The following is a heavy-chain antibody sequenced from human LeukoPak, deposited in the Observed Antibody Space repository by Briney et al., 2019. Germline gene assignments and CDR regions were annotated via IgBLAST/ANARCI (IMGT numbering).Heavy chain of an antibody. CDR1: GFTFSNYA. CDR3: ANLLDSSGYYPSNWFDP. V-gene: IGHV3-23*01. CDR2: ISDSGGTS. J-gene: IGHJ5*02. Sequence: GGSLRLSCAASGFTFSNYAMSWVRQAPGKGLEWVSTISDSGGTSYYADSVKGRFTISRDNSKNTLYLQMNSLRAGDTAVYYCANLLDSSGYYPSNWFDPWGQGTLVTVSS. D-gene: IGHD3-22*01.